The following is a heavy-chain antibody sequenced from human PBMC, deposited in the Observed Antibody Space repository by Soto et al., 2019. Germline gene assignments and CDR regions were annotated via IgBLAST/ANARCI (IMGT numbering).Heavy chain of an antibody. J-gene: IGHJ4*02. CDR3: ARRAAAGRSFDY. V-gene: IGHV3-11*01. CDR2: ISSSGNSI. CDR1: GFTFSDYY. D-gene: IGHD6-13*01. Sequence: PGGSLRLSCAASGFTFSDYYMTWIRQAPGKGLEWVSYISSSGNSIYYADSVRGLFTVSRDNAKNSLFLQMNSLRAEDTAVYYCARRAAAGRSFDYWGLGTLVTVSS.